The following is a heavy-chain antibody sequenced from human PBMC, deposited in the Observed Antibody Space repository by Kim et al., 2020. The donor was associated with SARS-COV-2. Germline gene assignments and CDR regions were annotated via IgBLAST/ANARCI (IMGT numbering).Heavy chain of an antibody. V-gene: IGHV1-69*06. D-gene: IGHD1-26*01. Sequence: SVKVSCKASGGTFSSYAISWVRQAPGQGLEWMGGIIPIFGTANYAQKFQGRVTITADKSTSTAYMELSSLRSEDTAVYYCARDRSGSYSRRGGAFDIWGQGTMVTVSS. CDR1: GGTFSSYA. J-gene: IGHJ3*02. CDR3: ARDRSGSYSRRGGAFDI. CDR2: IIPIFGTA.